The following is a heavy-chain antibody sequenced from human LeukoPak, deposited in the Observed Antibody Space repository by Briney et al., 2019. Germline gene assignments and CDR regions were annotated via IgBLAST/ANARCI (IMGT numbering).Heavy chain of an antibody. J-gene: IGHJ3*02. Sequence: SVTVSFKASGYTFTSYGISWVRQAPGQGLEWMGWISAYNGNKNYAQKLQGRVTMTTDTSTSTAYMELRSLRSDDTAVYYCARVQLWFHAFDIWGQGTMATVSS. D-gene: IGHD5-18*01. CDR2: ISAYNGNK. V-gene: IGHV1-18*01. CDR1: GYTFTSYG. CDR3: ARVQLWFHAFDI.